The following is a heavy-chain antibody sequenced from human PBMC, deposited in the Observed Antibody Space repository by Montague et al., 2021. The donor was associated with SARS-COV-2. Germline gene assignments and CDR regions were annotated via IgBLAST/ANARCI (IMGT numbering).Heavy chain of an antibody. CDR1: GGSISSYY. CDR2: IYYSGST. D-gene: IGHD3-3*01. J-gene: IGHJ5*02. Sequence: SETLSLTCTVSGGSISSYYWSWIRQPPGKGLEWIGYIYYSGSTNXXPSLKRRVTISVDTSKNQFSLKLSSVTAADTAVYYCARVSRITIFGVVSWFDPWGQGTLVTVSS. V-gene: IGHV4-59*01. CDR3: ARVSRITIFGVVSWFDP.